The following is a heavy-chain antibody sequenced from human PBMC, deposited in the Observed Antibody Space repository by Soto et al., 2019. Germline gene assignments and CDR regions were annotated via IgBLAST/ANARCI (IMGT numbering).Heavy chain of an antibody. CDR2: ISGSGGST. D-gene: IGHD6-19*01. J-gene: IGHJ4*02. Sequence: LRLSCAASGFTFSSYAMSWVRQAPGKGLEWVSAISGSGGSTYYADSVKGRFTISRDNSKNTLYLQMNSLRAKDTAVYYCASERLKARGGGWYPFDSWGQGTLVTVSS. CDR1: GFTFSSYA. V-gene: IGHV3-23*01. CDR3: ASERLKARGGGWYPFDS.